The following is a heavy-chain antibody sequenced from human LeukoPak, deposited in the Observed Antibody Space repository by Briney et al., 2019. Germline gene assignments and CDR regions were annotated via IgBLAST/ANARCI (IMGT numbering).Heavy chain of an antibody. Sequence: GGSLRLSCEASGFTFSSHCMSWVRQAPGKGLEWVANIKQDGSEKYYVDSVKGRFTISRDNAKNSLYLQMSILRAADPAVYYCARVRIAVAVSAYDIWGQGTMVTVSS. CDR1: GFTFSSHC. CDR3: ARVRIAVAVSAYDI. D-gene: IGHD6-19*01. V-gene: IGHV3-7*01. J-gene: IGHJ3*02. CDR2: IKQDGSEK.